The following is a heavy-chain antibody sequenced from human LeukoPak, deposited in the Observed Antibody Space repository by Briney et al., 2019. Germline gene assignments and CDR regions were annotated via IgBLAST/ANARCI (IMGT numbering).Heavy chain of an antibody. V-gene: IGHV1-2*02. CDR3: ARGKSGYSP. CDR2: INPHTGAA. D-gene: IGHD3-3*01. Sequence: GASVKVSCKVSGYTFIENYIHWVRQAPEQGLEWMGLINPHTGAANYSQKFQGRVTMTRDTSISTAYMYLTRLRFDDTAVYYCARGKSGYSPWGQGTPVTVSS. CDR1: GYTFIENY. J-gene: IGHJ4*02.